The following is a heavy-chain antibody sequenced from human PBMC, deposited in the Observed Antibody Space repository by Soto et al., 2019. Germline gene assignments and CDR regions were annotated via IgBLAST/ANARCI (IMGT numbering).Heavy chain of an antibody. CDR3: ARDGVATFDY. CDR1: GGSVSSYQ. Sequence: PAETLSLTCTISGGSVSSYQWSWIRQPPGKGLDWIGLTSYSGNTVYNPSLKSRGAFSVYTSNNHFSLTLTSCTASGTARYQCARDGVATFDYWGQGTLDTVSS. J-gene: IGHJ4*02. V-gene: IGHV4-59*02. CDR2: TSYSGNT.